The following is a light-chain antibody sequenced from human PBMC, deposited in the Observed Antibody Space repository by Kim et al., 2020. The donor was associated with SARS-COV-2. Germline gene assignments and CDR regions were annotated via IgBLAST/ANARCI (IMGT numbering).Light chain of an antibody. V-gene: IGLV3-1*01. CDR3: QAWDSSTVV. CDR1: KLGDKY. J-gene: IGLJ2*01. CDR2: QDS. Sequence: SYELTKPPSVSVSPGQTASITCSGDKLGDKYACWYQQKPGQSPVVVIYQDSKRPSGIPERFSGSNSGNTATLTISGTQAMDEADYYCQAWDSSTVVFGGGTQLTVL.